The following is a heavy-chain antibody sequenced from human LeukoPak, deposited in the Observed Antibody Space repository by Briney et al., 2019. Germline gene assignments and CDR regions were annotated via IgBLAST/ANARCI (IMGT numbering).Heavy chain of an antibody. V-gene: IGHV4-34*01. CDR2: IYYSGST. CDR3: ARVDDFGTDY. Sequence: SETLSLTCAVYGGSFSGYYWSWIRQPPGKGLEWIGSIYYSGSTYYNPSLKSRVTISVDTSKNQFSLKLSSVTAADTAVYYCARVDDFGTDYWGQGTLVTVSS. CDR1: GGSFSGYY. J-gene: IGHJ4*02. D-gene: IGHD3-3*01.